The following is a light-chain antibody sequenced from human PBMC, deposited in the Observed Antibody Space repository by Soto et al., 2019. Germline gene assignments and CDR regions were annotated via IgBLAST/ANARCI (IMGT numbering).Light chain of an antibody. CDR1: TSDIGGHKY. CDR2: EVS. J-gene: IGLJ1*01. Sequence: QSALTQPASVSGSPGQSITISCTGTTSDIGGHKYVSWYQQHPDKAPKVLIFEVSNRPSGISDRFSGSKSGNTASLTISGLQAEDEADYYCNSYVGSNNYVFGTGTKLTVL. CDR3: NSYVGSNNYV. V-gene: IGLV2-14*01.